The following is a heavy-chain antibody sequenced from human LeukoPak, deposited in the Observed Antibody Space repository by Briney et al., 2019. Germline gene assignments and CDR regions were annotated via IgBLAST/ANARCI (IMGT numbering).Heavy chain of an antibody. Sequence: ASVKVSCKASGYTFTGYYMHWVRQAPGQGLEWMGRINPNSGGTNYAQKFQGRVTMTRDTSISTAYMELRRLRSDDTAVYYCARSRPIVPAKVNWFDPWGQGTLVTVSS. D-gene: IGHD2-2*01. J-gene: IGHJ5*02. CDR2: INPNSGGT. V-gene: IGHV1-2*06. CDR3: ARSRPIVPAKVNWFDP. CDR1: GYTFTGYY.